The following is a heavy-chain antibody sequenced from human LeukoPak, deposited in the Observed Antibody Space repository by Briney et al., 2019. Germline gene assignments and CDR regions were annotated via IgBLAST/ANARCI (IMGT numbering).Heavy chain of an antibody. CDR1: GGSISSSSYS. V-gene: IGHV4-39*07. CDR3: ARSVYGQSSSSGY. J-gene: IGHJ4*02. CDR2: INHSGST. Sequence: SETLSLTCTVSGGSISSSSYSWTWIRQPPGKGLEWIGEINHSGSTNYNPSLKSRVTISVDTSKNQFSLKLSSVTAADTAVYYCARSVYGQSSSSGYWGQGTLVTVSS. D-gene: IGHD6-13*01.